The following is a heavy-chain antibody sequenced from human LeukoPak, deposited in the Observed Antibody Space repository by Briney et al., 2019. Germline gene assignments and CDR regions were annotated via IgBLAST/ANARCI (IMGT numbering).Heavy chain of an antibody. J-gene: IGHJ4*02. D-gene: IGHD6-19*01. CDR2: ISYDGSDK. V-gene: IGHV3-30-3*01. CDR1: GFTFSNYA. CDR3: ARDWGRRYSSGWYGDFDH. Sequence: PGGSLRLSCAASGFTFSNYAMHWVRQAPGKGLEWVAVISYDGSDKYYADSVKGRFTISRDNSKNTLYLQMNSLRPEDTAVYYCARDWGRRYSSGWYGDFDHWGQGTLVTVSS.